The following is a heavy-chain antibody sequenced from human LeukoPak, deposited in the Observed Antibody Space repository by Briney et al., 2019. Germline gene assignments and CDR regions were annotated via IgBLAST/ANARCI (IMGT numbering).Heavy chain of an antibody. Sequence: GGSLRLSCAASGFTFSNYAMSWVRQAPGKGLEWVSAISGSGGSTYYADSVKGRFTISRDNSKNTLYLQMNSLRAEDTAVYYCAKDLLNYYDSSGYPYYFDYWGQGTLVTVSS. J-gene: IGHJ4*02. CDR1: GFTFSNYA. CDR3: AKDLLNYYDSSGYPYYFDY. D-gene: IGHD3-22*01. CDR2: ISGSGGST. V-gene: IGHV3-23*01.